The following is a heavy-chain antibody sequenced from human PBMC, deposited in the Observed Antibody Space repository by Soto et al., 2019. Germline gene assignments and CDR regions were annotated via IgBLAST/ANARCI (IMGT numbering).Heavy chain of an antibody. CDR1: GYTFTSYG. J-gene: IGHJ4*02. CDR3: ARDRALVGFSAAAGVFDY. CDR2: ISAYNGNT. Sequence: ASVKVSCKASGYTFTSYGISWVRQAPGQGLEWMGWISAYNGNTNYAQKLQGRVTMTTDTSTSTAYMELRSLRSDDTAVYYCARDRALVGFSAAAGVFDYWGQGTLVTVS. V-gene: IGHV1-18*01. D-gene: IGHD6-13*01.